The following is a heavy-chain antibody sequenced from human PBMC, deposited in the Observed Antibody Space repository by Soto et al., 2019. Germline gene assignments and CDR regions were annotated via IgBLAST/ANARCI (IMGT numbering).Heavy chain of an antibody. CDR2: INHSGST. J-gene: IGHJ4*02. Sequence: SGTLSLTCAAYGGSFSGYYWSWIRQPQGKGREGIGEINHSGSTNYNPSLKSRVTISVDTSKNQFSLKLSSVTAADTAVYYCARGKMFTMVRGVPFFAYWGQGTLVTVSS. D-gene: IGHD3-10*01. CDR3: ARGKMFTMVRGVPFFAY. CDR1: GGSFSGYY. V-gene: IGHV4-34*01.